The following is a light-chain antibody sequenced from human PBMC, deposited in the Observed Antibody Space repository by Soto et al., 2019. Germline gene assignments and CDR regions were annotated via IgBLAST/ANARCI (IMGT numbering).Light chain of an antibody. Sequence: QSALTQPPSASGSPGQSVTISCTGTSRDVGGYNSVSWYQQHPGNAPQLIIYGVSQRPSGVPDRFSGSKSGNTASLTVSGLQADDEADYFCCSFAGGNTYVFGSGTKVTVL. CDR2: GVS. CDR3: CSFAGGNTYV. V-gene: IGLV2-8*01. CDR1: SRDVGGYNS. J-gene: IGLJ1*01.